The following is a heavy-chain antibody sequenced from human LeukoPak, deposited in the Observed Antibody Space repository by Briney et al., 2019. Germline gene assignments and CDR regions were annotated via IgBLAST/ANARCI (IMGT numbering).Heavy chain of an antibody. Sequence: SETLSLTCAVYGGSFSGYYWGWIRQPPGKGLEWIGSIYYSGSTYYNPSLKSRVTISVDTSKNQFSLKLSSVTAADTAVYYCASLYYDILTGYPYYYYYGMDVWGQGTTVTVSS. D-gene: IGHD3-9*01. CDR2: IYYSGST. CDR3: ASLYYDILTGYPYYYYYGMDV. CDR1: GGSFSGYY. J-gene: IGHJ6*02. V-gene: IGHV4-34*01.